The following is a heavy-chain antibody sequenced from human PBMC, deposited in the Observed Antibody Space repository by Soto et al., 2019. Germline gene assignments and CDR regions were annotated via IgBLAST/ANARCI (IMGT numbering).Heavy chain of an antibody. J-gene: IGHJ6*02. D-gene: IGHD3-10*01. CDR2: IFHSGST. CDR3: ARGRRYIWFGEFNRYYYYGMDV. V-gene: IGHV4-34*01. CDR1: GGSFSGEY. Sequence: SGSLSLTGAVGGGSFSGEYWSWIREPPGKGLELIGEIFHSGSTNYNPPLKSRVTISVDTSKNQFSLKLSSVTAADTAVYYCARGRRYIWFGEFNRYYYYGMDVWGQGTTVT.